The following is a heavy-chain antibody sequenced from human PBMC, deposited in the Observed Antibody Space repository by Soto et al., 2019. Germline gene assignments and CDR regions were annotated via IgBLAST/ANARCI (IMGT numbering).Heavy chain of an antibody. V-gene: IGHV4-59*01. CDR3: ARDRQSSSWAHNWFDP. CDR1: GGSISSYY. D-gene: IGHD6-13*01. J-gene: IGHJ5*02. CDR2: IYYSGST. Sequence: ETLSLTCTVSGGSISSYYWSWIRQPPGKGLEWIGYIYYSGSTNYNPSLKSRVTISVDTSKSQFSLKLSSVTAADTAVYYCARDRQSSSWAHNWFDPWGQGTLVTVSS.